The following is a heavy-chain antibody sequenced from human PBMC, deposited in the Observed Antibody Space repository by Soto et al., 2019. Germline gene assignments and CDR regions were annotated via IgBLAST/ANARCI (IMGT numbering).Heavy chain of an antibody. CDR1: GVTFSSYA. V-gene: IGHV1-69*06. CDR2: IIPIFGTA. Sequence: SVRVSCKASGVTFSSYAISWVRQAPGQGLEWMGGIIPIFGTASYAQKFQGRVTITADKSTSTAYLELSSLRSEDTAVYYCARPSRGGWFDPWGQGTLVTVSS. CDR3: ARPSRGGWFDP. J-gene: IGHJ5*02. D-gene: IGHD3-16*01.